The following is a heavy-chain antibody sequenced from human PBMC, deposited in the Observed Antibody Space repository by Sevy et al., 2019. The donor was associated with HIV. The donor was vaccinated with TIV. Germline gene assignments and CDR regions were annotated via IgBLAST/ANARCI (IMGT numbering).Heavy chain of an antibody. Sequence: GGSLRLSCAASGFTFSSYGMHWVRQAPGKGLEWVAVISYDGSNKYYADSVKGRFTISRDNSKNTLYLQMNSLRAEDTAVYYCAKGKFGYYGSGRDGMDVWGQGTTVTVSS. J-gene: IGHJ6*02. D-gene: IGHD3-10*01. CDR2: ISYDGSNK. CDR3: AKGKFGYYGSGRDGMDV. V-gene: IGHV3-30*18. CDR1: GFTFSSYG.